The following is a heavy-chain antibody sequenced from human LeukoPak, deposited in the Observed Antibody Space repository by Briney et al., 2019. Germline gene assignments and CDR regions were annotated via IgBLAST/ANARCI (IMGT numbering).Heavy chain of an antibody. CDR3: ARGLRMTTITPREYFDY. J-gene: IGHJ4*02. D-gene: IGHD5-24*01. Sequence: GGSLRLSCAASGFTDSTNYMSWVRQAPGKGLEWVAVIWYDGSNKYYADSVKGRFTISRDNSKNTLYLQMNSLRAEDTAVYYCARGLRMTTITPREYFDYWGQGTLVTVSS. V-gene: IGHV3-33*08. CDR1: GFTDSTNY. CDR2: IWYDGSNK.